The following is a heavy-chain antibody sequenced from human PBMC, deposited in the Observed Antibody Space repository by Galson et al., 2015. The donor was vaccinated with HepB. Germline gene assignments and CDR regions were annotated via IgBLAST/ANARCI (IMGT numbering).Heavy chain of an antibody. CDR3: AISPGRDIVATMDY. CDR2: INAGNGNT. V-gene: IGHV1-3*01. D-gene: IGHD5-12*01. Sequence: SVKVSCKASGYTFTSYAMHWVRQAPGQRLEWMGWINAGNGNTKYSQKFQGRVTITRDTSASTAYMELSSLRSEDTAVYYCAISPGRDIVATMDYWGQGTLVTVSS. J-gene: IGHJ4*02. CDR1: GYTFTSYA.